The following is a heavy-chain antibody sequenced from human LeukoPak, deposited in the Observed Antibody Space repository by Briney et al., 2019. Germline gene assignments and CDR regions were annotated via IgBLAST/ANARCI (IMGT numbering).Heavy chain of an antibody. D-gene: IGHD5-12*01. CDR3: AREMGLNIVATFGY. CDR1: GFTFSRYG. V-gene: IGHV3-30*03. J-gene: IGHJ4*02. Sequence: GGSLRLSCAASGFTFSRYGMHWVRQAPGKGLEWVAVISYDGSNKKYVDSVKGRFNISRDNSKNKLYLQMNSLRVEDTAVYYCAREMGLNIVATFGYWGQGTLVTVSS. CDR2: ISYDGSNK.